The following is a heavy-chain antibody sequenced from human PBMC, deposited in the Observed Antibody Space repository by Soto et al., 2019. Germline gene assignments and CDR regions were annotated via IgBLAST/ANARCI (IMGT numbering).Heavy chain of an antibody. CDR3: ERYQRWLQLSSDFDI. J-gene: IGHJ3*02. V-gene: IGHV4-59*01. Sequence: SETLSLTCTVSGGSISSYYWSWIRQPPGKGLEWIGYIYYSGSTNYNPSLKSRVTISVDTSKNQFSLKLSSVTAADTAVYYCERYQRWLQLSSDFDIWGQGTMVTVSS. D-gene: IGHD5-12*01. CDR2: IYYSGST. CDR1: GGSISSYY.